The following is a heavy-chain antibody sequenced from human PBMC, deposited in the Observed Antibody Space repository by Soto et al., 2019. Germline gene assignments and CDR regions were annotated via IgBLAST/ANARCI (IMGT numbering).Heavy chain of an antibody. CDR3: AKDRGGMDV. V-gene: IGHV3-30*18. J-gene: IGHJ6*02. CDR1: GFTFSSYG. CDR2: ISYDGSNK. Sequence: QVQLVESGGGVVQPGRSLRFSCAASGFTFSSYGMHWVRQAPGKGLEWVAVISYDGSNKYYADSVKGRFTISRDNSKNTLYLQMNSLRAEDTAVYYCAKDRGGMDVWGQGTTVTVSS. D-gene: IGHD3-10*01.